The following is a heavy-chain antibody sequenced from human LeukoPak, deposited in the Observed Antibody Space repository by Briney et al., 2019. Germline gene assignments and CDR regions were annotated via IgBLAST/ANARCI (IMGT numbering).Heavy chain of an antibody. J-gene: IGHJ6*03. CDR3: ARDPDYYYYMDV. Sequence: GGSLRLSCAASGFTFSDSYMTWIRQAPGKGLEWVSYISSSGSTIYYADSVKGRFTISRDNAKNSLYLQMNSLRAEDTAVYYCARDPDYYYYMDVWGKGTTVTVSS. CDR2: ISSSGSTI. CDR1: GFTFSDSY. V-gene: IGHV3-11*04.